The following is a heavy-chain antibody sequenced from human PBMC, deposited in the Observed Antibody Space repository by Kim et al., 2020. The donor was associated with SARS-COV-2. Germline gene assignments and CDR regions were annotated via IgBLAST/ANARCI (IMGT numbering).Heavy chain of an antibody. CDR3: ARGVLIMVRGVITGYYYYGMDV. CDR1: GGSFSGYY. D-gene: IGHD3-10*01. J-gene: IGHJ6*02. V-gene: IGHV4-34*01. CDR2: INHSGST. Sequence: SETLSLTCAVYGGSFSGYYWSWIRQPPGKGLEWIGEINHSGSTNYNPSLKSRVTISVDTSKNQFSLKLSSVTAADTAVYYCARGVLIMVRGVITGYYYYGMDVWGQGTTVTVSS.